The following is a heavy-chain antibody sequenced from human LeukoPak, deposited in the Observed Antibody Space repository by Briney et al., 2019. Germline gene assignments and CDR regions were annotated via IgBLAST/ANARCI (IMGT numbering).Heavy chain of an antibody. V-gene: IGHV1-8*01. CDR3: ARGNNYYGSGSYDYFDY. CDR1: GYTFTSYD. Sequence: GASVKVSCKASGYTFTSYDINWVRQATGQGLEWMGWMNPNSGNTGYAQKFQGRVTMTRNTSISTAYMELSSLRSEDTAVYYCARGNNYYGSGSYDYFDYWGQGTLVTVSS. D-gene: IGHD3-10*01. J-gene: IGHJ4*02. CDR2: MNPNSGNT.